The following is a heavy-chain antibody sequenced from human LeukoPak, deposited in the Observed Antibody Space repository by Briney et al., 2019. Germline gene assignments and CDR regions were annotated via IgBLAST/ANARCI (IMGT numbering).Heavy chain of an antibody. D-gene: IGHD1-1*01. CDR1: GGSISSSNW. Sequence: SETLSLTCAVSGGSISSSNWWNWVRQTPGKGLEWVGEIYHRGNTHYNPSLKSRVTMSVDTSTNQFSLRVNSVTAADTAVYYCARTKNWHYYYYYMDVWGKGTTVTISS. CDR3: ARTKNWHYYYYYMDV. V-gene: IGHV4-4*02. CDR2: IYHRGNT. J-gene: IGHJ6*03.